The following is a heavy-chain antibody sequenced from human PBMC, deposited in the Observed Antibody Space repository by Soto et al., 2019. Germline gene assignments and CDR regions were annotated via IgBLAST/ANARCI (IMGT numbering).Heavy chain of an antibody. V-gene: IGHV4-4*07. CDR1: GGSISSYY. CDR2: IYTSGST. D-gene: IGHD1-7*01. J-gene: IGHJ3*02. CDR3: ARVGKLELQGGAFDI. Sequence: LSLTCTVSGGSISSYYWSWIRQPAGKGLEWIGRIYTSGSTNYNPSLKSRVTMSVDTSKNQFSLKLSSVTAADTAVYYCARVGKLELQGGAFDIWGQGTMVTVSS.